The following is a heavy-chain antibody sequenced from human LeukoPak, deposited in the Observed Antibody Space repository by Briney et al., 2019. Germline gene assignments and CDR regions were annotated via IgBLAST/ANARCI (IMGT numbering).Heavy chain of an antibody. V-gene: IGHV4-59*08. CDR2: IYYSGST. CDR3: AGSYGDYGDYYFDY. Sequence: SETLSLTCTVSGGSISNSYWSWIRQPPGKGLEWIGYIYYSGSTYYNPSLKSRVTISVDTSKNQFSLKLSSVTAADTAVYYCAGSYGDYGDYYFDYWGQGTLVTVSS. D-gene: IGHD4-17*01. J-gene: IGHJ4*02. CDR1: GGSISNSY.